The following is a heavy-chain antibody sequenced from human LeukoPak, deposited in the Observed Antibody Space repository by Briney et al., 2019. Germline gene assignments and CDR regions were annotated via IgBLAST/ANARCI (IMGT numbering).Heavy chain of an antibody. CDR2: INWNGGST. Sequence: GGSLRLSCAASGFTFDDYGMSWVRQAPGKGLEWVSGINWNGGSTGYADSVKGRFTISRDNAKNSLYLQMNSLRAEDTALYHCARGQGFWSGYYPPGEYYYGMDVWGQGTTVTVSS. CDR3: ARGQGFWSGYYPPGEYYYGMDV. J-gene: IGHJ6*02. D-gene: IGHD3-3*01. V-gene: IGHV3-20*01. CDR1: GFTFDDYG.